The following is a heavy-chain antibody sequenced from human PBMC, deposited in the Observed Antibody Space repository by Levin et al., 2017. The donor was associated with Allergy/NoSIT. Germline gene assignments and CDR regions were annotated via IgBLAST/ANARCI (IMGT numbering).Heavy chain of an antibody. CDR1: GFTFSRYW. V-gene: IGHV3-74*01. CDR2: TNEDENDK. J-gene: IGHJ4*02. Sequence: GESLKISCAASGFTFSRYWMHWVRQAPGKGLEWVSRTNEDENDKNYADSVKGRFTISRDNVKNMLYLQMNSLRVEDTAMYYCSRDLLGADDYWGQGTLVTVSS. CDR3: SRDLLGADDY.